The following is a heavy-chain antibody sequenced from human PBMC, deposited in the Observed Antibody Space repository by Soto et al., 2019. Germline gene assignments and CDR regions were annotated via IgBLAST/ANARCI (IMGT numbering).Heavy chain of an antibody. D-gene: IGHD3-22*01. J-gene: IGHJ6*02. CDR1: GYTFTSYY. CDR3: ARHTMRDSSGYYLVYYGMDV. CDR2: IDPSDSYT. Sequence: PGESLKISCEGSGYTFTSYYITWARQLPGKGLEWMGRIDPSDSYTTYNPSFQGHVTISADKPISTAYLQWSSLKASDTAMYYCARHTMRDSSGYYLVYYGMDVWGQGTTVTVSS. V-gene: IGHV5-10-1*01.